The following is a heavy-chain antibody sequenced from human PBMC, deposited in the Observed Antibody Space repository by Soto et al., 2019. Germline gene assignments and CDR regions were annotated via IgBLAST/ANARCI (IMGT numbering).Heavy chain of an antibody. V-gene: IGHV1-18*04. D-gene: IGHD1-1*01. CDR1: GFTFTSSG. J-gene: IGHJ4*02. CDR3: VRDVQYQPDY. Sequence: SVKVSCKASGFTFTSSGIIWVRQAPGQGLEWMAWISSYNGNTNYAQNFQGRVTLTTDTSTSTAYMELKNLRSDDTAMYYCVRDVQYQPDYWGQGTLGTVSS. CDR2: ISSYNGNT.